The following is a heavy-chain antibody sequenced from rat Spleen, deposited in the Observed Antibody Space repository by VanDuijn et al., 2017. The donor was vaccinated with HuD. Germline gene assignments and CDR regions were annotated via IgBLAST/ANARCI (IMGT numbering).Heavy chain of an antibody. D-gene: IGHD4-3*01. CDR1: GFIFSDYY. CDR3: TRLQFGVRFDY. Sequence: EVQLVESAGGLVQPGRSLKLSCAASGFIFSDYYMACVRPAPTKGLEWVATISYGASSGHSSTYYRYSVKGRFTISRDNAKSTLSLQMNSLRSEDTATYYCTRLQFGVRFDYWGQGVMVTVSS. V-gene: IGHV5-29*01. CDR2: ISYGASSGHSST. J-gene: IGHJ2*01.